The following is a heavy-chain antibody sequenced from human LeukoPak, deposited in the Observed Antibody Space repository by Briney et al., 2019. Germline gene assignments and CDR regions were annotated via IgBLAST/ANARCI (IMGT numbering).Heavy chain of an antibody. CDR2: IIPIFGTA. J-gene: IGHJ6*03. V-gene: IGHV1-69*13. Sequence: SVKVSCKASGVTFSSYAISWVRQAPGQGLEWMGGIIPIFGTANYAQKFQGRVTITADESTSTAYMELSSLRSEDTAVYYCARDHVEAQYCYYYYMDVWGKGTTVTLSS. CDR1: GVTFSSYA. CDR3: ARDHVEAQYCYYYYMDV.